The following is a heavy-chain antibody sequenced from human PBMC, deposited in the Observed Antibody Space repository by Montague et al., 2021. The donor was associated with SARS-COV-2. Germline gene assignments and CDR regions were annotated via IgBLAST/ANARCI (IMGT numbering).Heavy chain of an antibody. V-gene: IGHV3-23*03. Sequence: SLRLSCAASGFTFSSYAMSWVRQAPGKGLEWVSVIYSGGSSTYYADSVKGRLTISRDNSKNTLYLQMNSLRAEDTAVYYCAKDELIDYGSGSDYYYYYGMDVWGQGTTVTVSS. J-gene: IGHJ6*02. CDR3: AKDELIDYGSGSDYYYYYGMDV. CDR1: GFTFSSYA. D-gene: IGHD3-10*01. CDR2: IYSGGSST.